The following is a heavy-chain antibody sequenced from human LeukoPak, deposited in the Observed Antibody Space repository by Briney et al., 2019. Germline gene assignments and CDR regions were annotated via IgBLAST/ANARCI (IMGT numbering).Heavy chain of an antibody. V-gene: IGHV5-51*01. J-gene: IGHJ3*02. CDR1: GYSFTSYW. D-gene: IGHD3-3*01. Sequence: GESLKISRKGSGYSFTSYWIGWVRQLPGKGLEWVGIIYPGDSDTRYSPSFQGQVTISADKSISTAYLQRSSLKAADTAMYYCAKGSGVLRSPQNAFDIWGQGTMVTVSS. CDR3: AKGSGVLRSPQNAFDI. CDR2: IYPGDSDT.